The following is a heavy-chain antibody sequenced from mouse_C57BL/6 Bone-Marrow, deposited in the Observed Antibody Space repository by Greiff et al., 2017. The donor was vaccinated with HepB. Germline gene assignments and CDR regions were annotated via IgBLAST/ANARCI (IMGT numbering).Heavy chain of an antibody. CDR1: GFTFSSYA. D-gene: IGHD2-4*01. Sequence: EVQVVESGEGLVKPGGSLKLSCAASGFTFSSYAMSWVRQTPEKRLEWVAYISSGGDYIYYADTVKGRFTISRDNARNTLYLQMSSLKSEDTAMYYCTREGDIYYEYVWYFDVWGTGTTVTVSS. J-gene: IGHJ1*03. CDR2: ISSGGDYI. V-gene: IGHV5-9-1*02. CDR3: TREGDIYYEYVWYFDV.